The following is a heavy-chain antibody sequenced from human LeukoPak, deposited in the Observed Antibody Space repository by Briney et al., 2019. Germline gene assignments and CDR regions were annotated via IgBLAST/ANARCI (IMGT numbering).Heavy chain of an antibody. J-gene: IGHJ4*02. V-gene: IGHV4-61*01. D-gene: IGHD4-17*01. Sequence: PSETPSLTCTVSGGSVSSGSYYWSWIRQPPGKGLEWIGYIYYSGSTNYNPSLKSRVTISVDTSKNQFSLKLSSVTAADTAVYYCAREIYGDYQFDYWGQGTLVTVSS. CDR3: AREIYGDYQFDY. CDR2: IYYSGST. CDR1: GGSVSSGSYY.